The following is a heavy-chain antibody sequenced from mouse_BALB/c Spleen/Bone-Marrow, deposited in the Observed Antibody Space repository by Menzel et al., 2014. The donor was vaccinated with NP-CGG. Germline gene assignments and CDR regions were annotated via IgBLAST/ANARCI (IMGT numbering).Heavy chain of an antibody. Sequence: EVQLQQSGPELVKPGASVKISCKASGYSFTGYFMNWVMQSHGKSLEWIGRINPYNGDTFYNQKFKGKATLTVDESSSTAHMELRSLASEDSAVYYCARGGLLRAMDYWGQGTSVTVSS. V-gene: IGHV1-20*02. CDR1: GYSFTGYF. J-gene: IGHJ4*01. CDR2: INPYNGDT. D-gene: IGHD2-3*01. CDR3: ARGGLLRAMDY.